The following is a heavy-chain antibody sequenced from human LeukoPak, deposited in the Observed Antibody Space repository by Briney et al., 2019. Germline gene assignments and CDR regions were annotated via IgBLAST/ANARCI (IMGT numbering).Heavy chain of an antibody. CDR2: IWYGGNNR. CDR1: GFTLSSYG. J-gene: IGHJ4*02. D-gene: IGHD4-11*01. V-gene: IGHV3-33*06. CDR3: AKRSDYSTNGNYFDS. Sequence: GGSLRLSCAASGFTLSSYGMHWVRQAPGKGLEWVAVIWYGGNNRYFADSVKGQLTISRDNSNNTVFLQMNSLRVEDTAIYYCAKRSDYSTNGNYFDSWGQGTPVTVSS.